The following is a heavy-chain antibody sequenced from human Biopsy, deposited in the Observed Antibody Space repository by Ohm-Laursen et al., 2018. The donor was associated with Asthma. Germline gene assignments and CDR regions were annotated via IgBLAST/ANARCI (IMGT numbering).Heavy chain of an antibody. V-gene: IGHV1-69*01. CDR2: INSVFGTT. D-gene: IGHD2-2*01. CDR1: GGTFNTYV. CDR3: ARKAGSCISRTCYSLDF. Sequence: GSSVKVSCKSLGGTFNTYVIGWVRQAPGQGLEWMGGINSVFGTTTYPQKFQDRVTITADDSTSTVYMELSSLRSEDTAVYYCARKAGSCISRTCYSLDFSGQGTLVTVSS. J-gene: IGHJ4*02.